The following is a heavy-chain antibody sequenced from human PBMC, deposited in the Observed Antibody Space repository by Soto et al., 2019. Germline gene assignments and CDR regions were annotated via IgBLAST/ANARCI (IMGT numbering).Heavy chain of an antibody. CDR3: VRQKILLGGDDALLNSYGLWYHSALDV. Sequence: GGSLRLSCAASGFSFSDYEMDWVHQAPGKGLEWVSYISSSSSTIYYAASVKGRFTISRDNAKNSLSLQMNNLRVEDTAVYYCVRQKILLGGDDALLNSYGLWYHSALDVWGQGTTVTVSS. V-gene: IGHV3-48*03. D-gene: IGHD3-10*01. CDR1: GFSFSDYE. J-gene: IGHJ6*02. CDR2: ISSSSSTI.